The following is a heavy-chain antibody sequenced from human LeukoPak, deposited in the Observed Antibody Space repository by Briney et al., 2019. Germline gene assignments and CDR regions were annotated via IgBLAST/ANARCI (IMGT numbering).Heavy chain of an antibody. CDR3: ARDDPTVTTGPPVGS. V-gene: IGHV3-74*01. D-gene: IGHD4-17*01. CDR1: GFTFETYW. J-gene: IGHJ4*02. Sequence: GGSLRLSCAASGFTFETYWMHWVRQAPGRGLEGVSCINGYGSITNYADSVKGRFTISRDNAKNTLYLQMNSLRVEDTAVYYCARDDPTVTTGPPVGSWGQGTLVTVSS. CDR2: INGYGSIT.